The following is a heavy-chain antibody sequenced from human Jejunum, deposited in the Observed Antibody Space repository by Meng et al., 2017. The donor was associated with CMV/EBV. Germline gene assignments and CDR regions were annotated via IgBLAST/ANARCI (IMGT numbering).Heavy chain of an antibody. CDR3: AKGSALGGSYYFDY. Sequence: ASGFSFSDYAMGWVRQAPGKGLEWVSSISGSGGSIQYADSVKGRFTISRDNSKNTLYLQMNSLRDEDTAMYYCAKGSALGGSYYFDYWGQGTLVTVSS. CDR1: GFSFSDYA. V-gene: IGHV3-23*01. D-gene: IGHD1-26*01. J-gene: IGHJ4*02. CDR2: ISGSGGSI.